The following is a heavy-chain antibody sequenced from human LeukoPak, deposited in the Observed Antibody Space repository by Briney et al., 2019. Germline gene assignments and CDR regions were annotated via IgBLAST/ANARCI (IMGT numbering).Heavy chain of an antibody. CDR3: ARHSSSSYFDY. V-gene: IGHV4-59*08. CDR1: GGSISSYY. J-gene: IGHJ4*02. CDR2: IYYSGST. Sequence: SETLSLTCTVSGGSISSYYWSWIRQPPGKGLEWIGYIYYSGSTNYNPSLKSRVTISVDTSKNQFSLKLSSVTAADTAVHYCARHSSSSYFDYWGQGTLVTVSS. D-gene: IGHD6-13*01.